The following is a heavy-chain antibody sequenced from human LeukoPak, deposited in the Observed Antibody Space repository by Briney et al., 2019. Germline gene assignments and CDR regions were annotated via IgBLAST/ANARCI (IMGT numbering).Heavy chain of an antibody. CDR2: IASDGSHT. Sequence: GGSLRLSCAASGFTFSDYFMHWVRQAPGKGLEWVAVIASDGSHTFYVESVKGRFTISRDNSKNTLYLQMNSLRAEDTAVYFCARERQDTIVHSGAFDIWGQGTMVTVSS. J-gene: IGHJ3*02. CDR1: GFTFSDYF. CDR3: ARERQDTIVHSGAFDI. D-gene: IGHD3-10*01. V-gene: IGHV3-30-3*01.